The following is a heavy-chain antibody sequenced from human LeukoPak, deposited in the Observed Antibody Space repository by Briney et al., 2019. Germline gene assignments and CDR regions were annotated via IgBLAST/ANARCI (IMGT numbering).Heavy chain of an antibody. V-gene: IGHV4-34*01. J-gene: IGHJ4*02. Sequence: SETLCLTCAVYGGSFSGFYWSWIRQPPGKELEWIGEINHSGSTNYNPSLKSRVTISVDTSKNQFSLKLSSVTAADTAVYYCARGVGSGWYWAYFDYWGQGTLATVSS. CDR2: INHSGST. CDR1: GGSFSGFY. D-gene: IGHD6-19*01. CDR3: ARGVGSGWYWAYFDY.